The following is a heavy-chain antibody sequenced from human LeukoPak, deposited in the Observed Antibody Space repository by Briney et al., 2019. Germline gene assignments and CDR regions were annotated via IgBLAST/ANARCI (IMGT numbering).Heavy chain of an antibody. Sequence: SSETLSLTCAVSGGSISSSNWWTWVRQPPGKGLELIGQIFHTGSTNYNPSLKSRVSISVDESKNQFSLKLISVTAADTAVYYCARDSALAQAVMFDYWGQGTLVTVSS. CDR3: ARDSALAQAVMFDY. D-gene: IGHD6-19*01. CDR1: GGSISSSNW. J-gene: IGHJ4*02. V-gene: IGHV4-4*02. CDR2: IFHTGST.